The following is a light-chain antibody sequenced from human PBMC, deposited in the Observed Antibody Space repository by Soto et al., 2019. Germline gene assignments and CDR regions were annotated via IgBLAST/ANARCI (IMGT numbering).Light chain of an antibody. V-gene: IGKV1-39*01. CDR1: ETISHY. CDR3: QQSYSTPLT. CDR2: GAS. J-gene: IGKJ4*01. Sequence: IHMTQSPSSLSASVGDRVTLTCRASETISHYFNWYQQKPGKAPKLLIYGASKLQSGVPSRFSASGSGTDFTLTITSLQPEDFATYYCQQSYSTPLTFGGGTKVEVK.